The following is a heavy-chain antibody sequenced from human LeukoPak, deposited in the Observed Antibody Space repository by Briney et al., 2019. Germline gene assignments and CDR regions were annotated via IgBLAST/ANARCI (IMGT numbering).Heavy chain of an antibody. CDR3: AKDSPRVPLDY. Sequence: GRSLRLSCAASGFTFSSYGMHWVRQAPGKGLEWVAVISYDGSNKYYADSVKGRFTISRDNSKNTLYLQMNSLRAEDTAVYYCAKDSPRVPLDYWGQGTLVTVSS. V-gene: IGHV3-30*18. CDR2: ISYDGSNK. J-gene: IGHJ4*02. CDR1: GFTFSSYG.